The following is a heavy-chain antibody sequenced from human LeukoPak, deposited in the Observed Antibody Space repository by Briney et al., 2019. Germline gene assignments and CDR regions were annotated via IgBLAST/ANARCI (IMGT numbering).Heavy chain of an antibody. CDR3: AKDGIPGFGELLLYNTFDY. CDR2: IKQDGSEM. Sequence: GGSLRLSCAASGFTFSSYWMSWVRQAPGKGLEWVANIKQDGSEMYYVDSVKGRFTISRDNAKNSLYLQMNSLRAEDTAVYYCAKDGIPGFGELLLYNTFDYWGQGTLVTVSS. CDR1: GFTFSSYW. D-gene: IGHD3-10*01. V-gene: IGHV3-7*03. J-gene: IGHJ4*02.